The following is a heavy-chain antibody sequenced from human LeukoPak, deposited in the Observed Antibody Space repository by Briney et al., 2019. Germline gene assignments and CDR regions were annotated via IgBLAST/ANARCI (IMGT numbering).Heavy chain of an antibody. J-gene: IGHJ4*02. CDR2: VFYSGPT. V-gene: IGHV4-59*01. D-gene: IGHD1-26*01. CDR1: GDSIDSYY. CDR3: AGRSARYFDS. Sequence: SETLSLTCTVSGDSIDSYYWSWIRQPPGEGLQWIGYVFYSGPTNYDASLKSRVAISVDRSKNQFSLKLTSVSAADMAVYYCAGRSARYFDSWGQGTPVTVSS.